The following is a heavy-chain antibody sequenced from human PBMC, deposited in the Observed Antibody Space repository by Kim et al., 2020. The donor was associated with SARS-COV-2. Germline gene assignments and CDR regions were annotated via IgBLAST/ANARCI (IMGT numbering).Heavy chain of an antibody. CDR2: INSDGSST. J-gene: IGHJ6*02. CDR1: GFTFSSYW. V-gene: IGHV3-74*01. Sequence: GGSLRLSCAASGFTFSSYWMHWVRQAPGKGLVWVSRINSDGSSTSYADSVKGRFTISRDNAKNTLYLQMNSLRAEDTAVYYCARDLVIDYYYYGMDVWGQGTTVTVSS. CDR3: ARDLVIDYYYYGMDV. D-gene: IGHD3-9*01.